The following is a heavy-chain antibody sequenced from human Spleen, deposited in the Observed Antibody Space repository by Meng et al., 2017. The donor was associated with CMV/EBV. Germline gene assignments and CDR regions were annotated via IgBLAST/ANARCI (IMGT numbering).Heavy chain of an antibody. CDR3: ARTATAAGTYYFDY. CDR2: ISNNGGRT. D-gene: IGHD6-13*01. V-gene: IGHV3-23*01. J-gene: IGHJ4*02. CDR1: GFTFSSYA. Sequence: GGSLRLSCAASGFTFSSYAMSWVRRAPGKELEWVSAISNNGGRTYDADSVKGRFTISRDNSKNTLYLQMNSLRAEDTAVYYCARTATAAGTYYFDYWGQGTLVTVSS.